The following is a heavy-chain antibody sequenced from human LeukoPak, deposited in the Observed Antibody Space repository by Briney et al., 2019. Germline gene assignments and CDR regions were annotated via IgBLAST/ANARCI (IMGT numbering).Heavy chain of an antibody. V-gene: IGHV3-48*03. CDR3: ARFRHYYDSSGYYSFDY. Sequence: GGSLRLSCAVSGFTFSSYEMNWVRQAPGKGLEWVSSISSSGYTIYYIDSVKGRFTISRDNAKSSLYLQMNSLRAEDTAVYYCARFRHYYDSSGYYSFDYWGQGTLVTVSS. J-gene: IGHJ4*02. CDR1: GFTFSSYE. D-gene: IGHD3-22*01. CDR2: ISSSGYTI.